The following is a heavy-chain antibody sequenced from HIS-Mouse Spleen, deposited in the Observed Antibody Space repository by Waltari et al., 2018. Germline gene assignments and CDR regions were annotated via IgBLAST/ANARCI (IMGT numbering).Heavy chain of an antibody. Sequence: QVQLQQWGAGLLKPSATLSLTCAVYGGSFSGYYWSWIRQPPGKGLEWIGEINHNGSTNYNPSLKSRVTISVDTSKNQFSLKLSSVTAADTAVYYCARGRSPATVTIGYYFDYWGQGTLVTVSS. J-gene: IGHJ4*02. CDR3: ARGRSPATVTIGYYFDY. CDR2: INHNGST. CDR1: GGSFSGYY. D-gene: IGHD4-17*01. V-gene: IGHV4-34*01.